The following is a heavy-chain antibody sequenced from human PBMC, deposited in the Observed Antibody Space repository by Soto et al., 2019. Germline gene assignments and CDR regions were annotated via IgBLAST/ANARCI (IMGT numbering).Heavy chain of an antibody. V-gene: IGHV3-7*01. CDR2: IRPGGNDK. D-gene: IGHD3-16*01. Sequence: EVQLVESGGGLVQPGGSLRLSCAASGFTFNTYWMAWVRQAPGKGLEWLANIRPGGNDKYYVDSLKGRFTISRDNAKNSLYLQINSLRPEDTALYYCTRGGGAWAEGGYWGQGTLVTVSS. CDR1: GFTFNTYW. CDR3: TRGGGAWAEGGY. J-gene: IGHJ4*02.